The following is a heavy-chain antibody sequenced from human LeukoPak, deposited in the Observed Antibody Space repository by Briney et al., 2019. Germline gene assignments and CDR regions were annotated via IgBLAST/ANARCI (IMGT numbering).Heavy chain of an antibody. D-gene: IGHD3-22*01. CDR3: TRLSYDSSGFIFGGFDP. V-gene: IGHV3-33*01. J-gene: IGHJ5*02. CDR2: IWYDGSNK. Sequence: QPGGSLRLSCAASGFTFSSYGMHWVRQAPGKGLEWVAVIWYDGSNKYYADSVKGRFTISRDNSKNTLYLQMNSLKTEDTAVYFCTRLSYDSSGFIFGGFDPWGQGTLVTVSS. CDR1: GFTFSSYG.